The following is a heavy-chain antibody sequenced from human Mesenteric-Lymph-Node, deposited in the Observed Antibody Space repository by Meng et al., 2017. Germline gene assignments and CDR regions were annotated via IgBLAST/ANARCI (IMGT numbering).Heavy chain of an antibody. CDR3: ARDPVAPYYYYGMDV. CDR2: INPSGGST. CDR1: GYTFTSYY. J-gene: IGHJ6*02. V-gene: IGHV1-46*01. Sequence: ASVKVSCKASGYTFTSYYMHWVRQAPGQGLEWMGIINPSGGSTSYAQKFQGRVTMTRDTSTSTVYMELSSLRSEDTAVYYCARDPVAPYYYYGMDVWGQGTTVTVSS. D-gene: IGHD2-21*01.